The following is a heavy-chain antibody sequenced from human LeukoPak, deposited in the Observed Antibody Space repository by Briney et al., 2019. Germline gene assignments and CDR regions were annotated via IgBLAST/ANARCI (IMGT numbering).Heavy chain of an antibody. CDR3: ARVSERAFDI. CDR2: ISYDGSNK. CDR1: GFTFSSYG. Sequence: GGSLRLSCAASGFTFSSYGMHWVRQAPGKGLEWVAVISYDGSNKYYADSVKGRFTISRDNSKNTLYLQMNSLRAEDTAVYYCARVSERAFDIWGQGTMVTVSS. D-gene: IGHD1-26*01. J-gene: IGHJ3*02. V-gene: IGHV3-30*19.